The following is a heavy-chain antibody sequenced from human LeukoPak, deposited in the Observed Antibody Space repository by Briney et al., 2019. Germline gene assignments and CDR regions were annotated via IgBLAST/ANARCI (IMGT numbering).Heavy chain of an antibody. CDR3: ARVRAYSSSWYSRDYGMGV. V-gene: IGHV4-59*01. CDR1: GGSISSYY. D-gene: IGHD6-13*01. CDR2: IYYSGST. Sequence: SETLSLTCTVSGGSISSYYWSWIRQPPGKGLEWIGYIYYSGSTNYNPSLKSRVTISVDTSKNQFSLKLSSVTAADTAVYYCARVRAYSSSWYSRDYGMGVWGQGTTVTVSS. J-gene: IGHJ6*02.